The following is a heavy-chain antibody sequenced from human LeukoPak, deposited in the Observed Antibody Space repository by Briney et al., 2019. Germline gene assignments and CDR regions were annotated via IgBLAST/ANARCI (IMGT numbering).Heavy chain of an antibody. Sequence: PSETLSLTCTVSGGSISSGSYYWSWIRQPAGKGLEWIGRIYTSGSTNYNPSLKSRVTISVDTSKNQFSLKLSSVTAADTAVYYCARGRGYSGYGDYYYMDVWGKGTTVTISS. CDR1: GGSISSGSYY. D-gene: IGHD5-12*01. CDR3: ARGRGYSGYGDYYYMDV. V-gene: IGHV4-61*02. CDR2: IYTSGST. J-gene: IGHJ6*03.